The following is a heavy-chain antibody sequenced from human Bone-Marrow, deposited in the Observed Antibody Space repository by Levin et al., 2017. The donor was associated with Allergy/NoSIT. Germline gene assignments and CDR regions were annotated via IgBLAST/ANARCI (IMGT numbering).Heavy chain of an antibody. CDR3: VREQGVYVIEMEDCYFDL. CDR2: ISTSGSSK. CDR1: GFTFSDYY. J-gene: IGHJ2*01. V-gene: IGHV3-11*01. Sequence: NPGGSLRLSCAASGFTFSDYYMGWIRQTPGKGLEWVAEISTSGSSKNYADSVKGRFTISRDNAKNSLFLQVSSLRPEDTAVYYCVREQGVYVIEMEDCYFDLWGRGALVTVSS. D-gene: IGHD2/OR15-2a*01.